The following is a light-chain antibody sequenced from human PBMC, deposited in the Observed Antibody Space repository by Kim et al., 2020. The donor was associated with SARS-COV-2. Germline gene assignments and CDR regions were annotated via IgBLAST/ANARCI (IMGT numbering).Light chain of an antibody. CDR1: QSLNSN. CDR3: QQFHNWPLYS. Sequence: SPGQRAPLPCRASQSLNSNLAWYQQKSGQAPTLLIYGASTRASGVPARFSGGGSGTEFTLTITSLQSEDFAVYYCQQFHNWPLYSFGQGTKLEIK. CDR2: GAS. V-gene: IGKV3-15*01. J-gene: IGKJ2*03.